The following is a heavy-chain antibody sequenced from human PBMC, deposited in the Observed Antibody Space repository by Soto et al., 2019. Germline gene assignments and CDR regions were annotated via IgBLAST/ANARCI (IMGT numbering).Heavy chain of an antibody. CDR3: ARHRARYSSWVSFAY. V-gene: IGHV4-59*08. D-gene: IGHD6-13*01. CDR2: IYYSGST. CDR1: GGSISSYY. Sequence: NPSETLSLTCTVSGGSISSYYWSWIRQPPGKGLEWIGYIYYSGSTNYNPSLKSRVTISVDTSKNQFSLKLSSVNAADTAVYYCARHRARYSSWVSFAYGGQETLVTFPS. J-gene: IGHJ4*02.